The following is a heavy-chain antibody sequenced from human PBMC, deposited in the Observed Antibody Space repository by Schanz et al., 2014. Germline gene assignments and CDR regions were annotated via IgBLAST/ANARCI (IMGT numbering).Heavy chain of an antibody. CDR1: GFSFSSYA. J-gene: IGHJ3*01. V-gene: IGHV3-21*02. CDR2: ISTSGTYM. Sequence: EVQLLESGGGLVQPGGSLRLSCAASGFSFSSYAMTWVRQAPGRGLEWVSSISTSGTYMYIADSLKGRLTISRDDAKKSMYLQINNLRADDTAVYYCARELPGVVAFDFWGQGTMXTVSS. D-gene: IGHD7-27*01. CDR3: ARELPGVVAFDF.